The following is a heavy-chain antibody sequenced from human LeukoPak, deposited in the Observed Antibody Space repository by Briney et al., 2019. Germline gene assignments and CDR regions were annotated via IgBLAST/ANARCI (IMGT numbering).Heavy chain of an antibody. V-gene: IGHV3-48*04. Sequence: PGGSLRLSCAASGFAFSSYSMNWVRQAPGKGLEWVSYISSSSSTIYYADSVKGRFTISRDNAKNSLYLQMNSLRAEDTAVYYCARELGSSWYWIPSFDYWGQGTLVTVSS. J-gene: IGHJ4*02. CDR1: GFAFSSYS. D-gene: IGHD6-13*01. CDR2: ISSSSSTI. CDR3: ARELGSSWYWIPSFDY.